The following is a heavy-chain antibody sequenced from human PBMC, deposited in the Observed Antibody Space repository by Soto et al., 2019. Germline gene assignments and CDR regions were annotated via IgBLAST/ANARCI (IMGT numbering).Heavy chain of an antibody. J-gene: IGHJ5*02. CDR2: ISYDGRNK. CDR1: GFTFSSYG. CDR3: AKDWRPYSSGWNWFDP. Sequence: QVQLVESGGGVVQPGRSLRLSCAASGFTFSSYGMHWVRQAPGKGLEWVAVISYDGRNKYYADSVKGRFTISRDTSKNTLYLQMNSLRAEDTAVYYCAKDWRPYSSGWNWFDPWGQGTLVTVSS. V-gene: IGHV3-30*18. D-gene: IGHD6-19*01.